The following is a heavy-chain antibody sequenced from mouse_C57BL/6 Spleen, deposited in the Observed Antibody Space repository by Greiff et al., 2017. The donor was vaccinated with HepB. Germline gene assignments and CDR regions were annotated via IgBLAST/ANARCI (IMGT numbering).Heavy chain of an antibody. CDR1: GYAFSSYW. CDR2: IYPGDGDT. J-gene: IGHJ4*01. D-gene: IGHD1-1*01. CDR3: AREETVGERDYYAMDY. V-gene: IGHV1-80*01. Sequence: VQLQQSGAELVKPGASVKISCKASGYAFSSYWMNWVKQRPGKGLEWIGQIYPGDGDTNYNGKFKGKATLTADKSSSTAYMQLSSLTSEDSAVYFCAREETVGERDYYAMDYWGQGTSVTVSS.